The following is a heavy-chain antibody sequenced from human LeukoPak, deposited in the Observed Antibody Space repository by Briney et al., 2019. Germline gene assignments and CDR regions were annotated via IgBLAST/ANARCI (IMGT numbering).Heavy chain of an antibody. J-gene: IGHJ3*02. CDR1: GGSISSRSYY. V-gene: IGHV4-39*01. D-gene: IGHD6-19*01. Sequence: PSETLSLTCTVSGGSISSRSYYWGWIRQPPGKGLEWIGSIYYSGSTYYNPSLKSRVTIFIDTSKNQFSLNLSSVTAADTAVYYCARTKKWLAFDIWDQGTMVTVSS. CDR2: IYYSGST. CDR3: ARTKKWLAFDI.